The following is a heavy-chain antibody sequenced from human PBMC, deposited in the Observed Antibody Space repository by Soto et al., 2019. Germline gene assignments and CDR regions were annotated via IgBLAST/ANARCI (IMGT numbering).Heavy chain of an antibody. CDR1: GYTFTSYG. D-gene: IGHD3-3*01. CDR2: ISAYNGNT. J-gene: IGHJ1*01. Sequence: QVQLVQSGAEVKKPGASVKVSCKASGYTFTSYGISWVRQAPGQGLEWMGWISAYNGNTNYAQKLQGRVTMTTDTSTNTAYLELRSMRSDDTAVYYCARGPLRFLEWSARAEYFQHWGQGTLVTVSS. V-gene: IGHV1-18*01. CDR3: ARGPLRFLEWSARAEYFQH.